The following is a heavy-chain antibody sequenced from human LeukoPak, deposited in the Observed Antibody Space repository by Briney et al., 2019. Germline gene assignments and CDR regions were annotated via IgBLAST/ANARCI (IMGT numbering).Heavy chain of an antibody. CDR2: IYYSGST. D-gene: IGHD3-16*01. CDR3: AREKVGRVDV. CDR1: GGSISSYY. J-gene: IGHJ6*02. V-gene: IGHV4-59*01. Sequence: SETLSLTCTVSGGSISSYYWSWIRQPPGKGLEWIGYIYYSGSTNYNPSLKSRVTISVDTSKNQFSLKLSSVTAADTAVYYCAREKVGRVDVWGQGTTVTVSS.